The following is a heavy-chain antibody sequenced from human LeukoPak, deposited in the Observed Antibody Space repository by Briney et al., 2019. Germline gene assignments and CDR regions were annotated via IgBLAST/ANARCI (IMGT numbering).Heavy chain of an antibody. CDR3: ARVGRVRKGYFDY. CDR2: INHRGST. V-gene: IGHV4-34*01. CDR1: GGSFSGYY. Sequence: SETLSLTCAVYGGSFSGYYWSWIRQPPGKGLEWIGEINHRGSTNYNPSLKSRVTISVDTSKNQFSLKLSSVTAADTAVYYCARVGRVRKGYFDYWGQGTLVTVSS. J-gene: IGHJ4*02. D-gene: IGHD3-10*01.